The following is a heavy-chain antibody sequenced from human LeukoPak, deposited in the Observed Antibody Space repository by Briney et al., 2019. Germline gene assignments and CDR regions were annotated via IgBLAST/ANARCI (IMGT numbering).Heavy chain of an antibody. CDR3: VKDLHGGYSSDY. CDR2: IGYEGVHK. J-gene: IGHJ4*02. CDR1: GFTFNNFG. Sequence: PGGSLRLSCAASGFTFNNFGMHWVRQAPGKGLEWVSFIGYEGVHKYYADSVKGRFTISKDNSKATLYLQMNSLRPEDTAVYYCVKDLHGGYSSDYWGPGTLVTVSS. V-gene: IGHV3-30*02. D-gene: IGHD4-23*01.